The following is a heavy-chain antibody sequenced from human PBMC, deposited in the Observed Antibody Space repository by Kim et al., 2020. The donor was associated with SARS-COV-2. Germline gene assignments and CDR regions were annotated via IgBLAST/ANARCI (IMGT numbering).Heavy chain of an antibody. CDR2: DT. J-gene: IGHJ4*02. Sequence: DTRYSPSFQGQVTISADKSISTAYLQWSSLKASDTAMYYCARLGPHTADDWGQGTLVTVSS. D-gene: IGHD2-2*02. V-gene: IGHV5-51*01. CDR3: ARLGPHTADD.